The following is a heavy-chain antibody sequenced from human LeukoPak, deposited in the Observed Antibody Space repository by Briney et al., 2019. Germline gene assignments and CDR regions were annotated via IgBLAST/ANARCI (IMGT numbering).Heavy chain of an antibody. Sequence: NPSETLSLTCTVSGGSISSSSYYWGWIRQPPGKGLEWIGEINHSGSTNYNPSLKSRVTISVDTSKNQFSLKLSSVTAADTAVYYCARGLRNRTGYSYGFLNAFDIWGQGTMVTVSS. V-gene: IGHV4-39*07. CDR2: INHSGST. J-gene: IGHJ3*02. D-gene: IGHD5-18*01. CDR3: ARGLRNRTGYSYGFLNAFDI. CDR1: GGSISSSSYY.